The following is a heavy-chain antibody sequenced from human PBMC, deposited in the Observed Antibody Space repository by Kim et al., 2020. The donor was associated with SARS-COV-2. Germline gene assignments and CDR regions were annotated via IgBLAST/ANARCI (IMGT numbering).Heavy chain of an antibody. CDR3: ARNLVTGHDDF. CDR2: TT. D-gene: IGHD2-21*02. J-gene: IGHJ4*02. Sequence: TTYYADSVKGRLTISRHNTKNAVYLQMNSRRAEDTAVYFCARNLVTGHDDFWGQGTLVTVSS. V-gene: IGHV3-53*04.